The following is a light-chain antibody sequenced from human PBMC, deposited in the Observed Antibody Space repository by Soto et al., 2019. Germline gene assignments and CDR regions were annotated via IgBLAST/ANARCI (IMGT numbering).Light chain of an antibody. Sequence: QSALTQPASVSGSPGQSITISCTGTSSDVGSYNYVSWYQQHPGKAPKLMIYDVSNRPSGVSNRFSGSKSGNTASLTISGLQAEDEADYYCSSYTSSSTLGIYVFGTGTKVTVL. CDR3: SSYTSSSTLGIYV. V-gene: IGLV2-14*01. J-gene: IGLJ1*01. CDR1: SSDVGSYNY. CDR2: DVS.